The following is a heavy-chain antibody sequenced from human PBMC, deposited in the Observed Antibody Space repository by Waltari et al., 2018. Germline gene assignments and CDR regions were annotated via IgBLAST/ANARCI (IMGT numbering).Heavy chain of an antibody. CDR2: TRNKANSYTT. Sequence: EVQLVESGGGLVQPGGSLRLSCAASGFTFSDHYMDWVRPAPGKGLAGVGRTRNKANSYTTEYAASVKGRFTISRDDSKNSLYRQMNSLKTEDTAVYYCARASGYCSSTSCYRLNAFDIWGQGTMVTVSS. CDR1: GFTFSDHY. CDR3: ARASGYCSSTSCYRLNAFDI. V-gene: IGHV3-72*01. J-gene: IGHJ3*02. D-gene: IGHD2-2*01.